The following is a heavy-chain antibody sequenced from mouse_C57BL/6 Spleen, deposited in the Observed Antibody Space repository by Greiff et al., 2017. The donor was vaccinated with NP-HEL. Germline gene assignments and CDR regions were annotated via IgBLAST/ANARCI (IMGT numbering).Heavy chain of an antibody. V-gene: IGHV1-54*01. J-gene: IGHJ3*01. D-gene: IGHD5-1*01. Sequence: QVQLQQSGAELVRPGTSVKVSCKASGYAFTNYLIEWVKQRPGQGLEWIGVINPGSGGTNYNEKFKGKATLTADKSSSTAYMQLSSLTSEDSAVYFWARSESTRKAWFAYWGQGTLVTVSA. CDR1: GYAFTNYL. CDR3: ARSESTRKAWFAY. CDR2: INPGSGGT.